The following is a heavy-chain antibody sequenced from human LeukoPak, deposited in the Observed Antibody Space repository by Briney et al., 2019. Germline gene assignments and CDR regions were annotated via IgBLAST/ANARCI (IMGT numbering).Heavy chain of an antibody. CDR1: GGSINSYY. V-gene: IGHV4-4*07. J-gene: IGHJ4*02. CDR3: AKMFNADVYFEY. D-gene: IGHD2-2*01. Sequence: SSETLSLTCTVSGGSINSYYWSWIRQPAGKGLEWIGRTYTSGSTTYNPSLKSRVTMSVDTSKNQFSLKLSSVTAADTAVYYCAKMFNADVYFEYWGQGILVTVSS. CDR2: TYTSGST.